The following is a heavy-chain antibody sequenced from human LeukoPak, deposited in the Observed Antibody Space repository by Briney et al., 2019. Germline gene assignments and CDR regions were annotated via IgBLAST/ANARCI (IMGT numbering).Heavy chain of an antibody. V-gene: IGHV1-2*02. D-gene: IGHD6-13*01. CDR2: INPNSGGT. J-gene: IGHJ4*02. CDR3: ARESTRIAAAPGESTCFDY. Sequence: ASVTVSCKASGYTFTGYYMHWVRQAPGQGLEWVGWINPNSGGTNYAQKFQGRVTMTRDTSISTAYMELSRLRSDDTAVYYCARESTRIAAAPGESTCFDYWGQGTLVTVSS. CDR1: GYTFTGYY.